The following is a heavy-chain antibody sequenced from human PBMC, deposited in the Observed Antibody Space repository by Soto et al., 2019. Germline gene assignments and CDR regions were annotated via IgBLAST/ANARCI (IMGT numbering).Heavy chain of an antibody. J-gene: IGHJ4*02. D-gene: IGHD5-18*01. CDR2: INHSGST. V-gene: IGHV4-34*01. CDR1: GGSFSGYY. Sequence: QVQLQQWGAGLLKPSETLSLTCAVYGGSFSGYYWTWIRQPPGKGLEWIGEINHSGSTNYNPSLKSRVTISVDPSKNQFSLKLSSVTAADTAVYYCARASNNLGSSYGPDYWGQGPLVTVSS. CDR3: ARASNNLGSSYGPDY.